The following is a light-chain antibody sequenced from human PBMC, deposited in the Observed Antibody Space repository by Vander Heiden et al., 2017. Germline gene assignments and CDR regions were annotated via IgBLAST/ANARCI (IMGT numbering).Light chain of an antibody. CDR2: DVS. Sequence: QSALTQPASVSGSPGQSITISCTGTSSDVGGFNYVSWCQQHPGKAPKLIIYDVSNRPSGASNRISGLQAEDDAYYYCTSYTSSRTGVLGGGTKMTVL. V-gene: IGLV2-14*01. CDR3: TSYTSSRTGV. J-gene: IGLJ3*02. CDR1: SSDVGGFNY.